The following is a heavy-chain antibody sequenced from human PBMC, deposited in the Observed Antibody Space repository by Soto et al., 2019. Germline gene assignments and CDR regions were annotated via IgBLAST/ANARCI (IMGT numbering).Heavy chain of an antibody. CDR3: ARDRASYFDFWSGYPATYYGCYGMDV. D-gene: IGHD3-3*01. Sequence: SETLSLTCTVSGGSISSYYWSWIRQPPGKGLEWIGYIYYSGSTNYNPSLKSRVTTSVDTSKNQFSLKLSTVTAADTAVYYCARDRASYFDFWSGYPATYYGCYGMDVWRQGTTVTV. V-gene: IGHV4-59*01. CDR2: IYYSGST. CDR1: GGSISSYY. J-gene: IGHJ6*02.